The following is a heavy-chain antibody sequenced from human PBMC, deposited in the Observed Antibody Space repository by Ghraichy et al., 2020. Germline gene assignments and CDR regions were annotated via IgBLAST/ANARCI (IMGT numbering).Heavy chain of an antibody. J-gene: IGHJ4*02. V-gene: IGHV3-48*01. Sequence: ETLSLTCTASGFIFSDYSMNWVRQAPGKGLEWVSYISSTSNTIYYADSVKGRFIISRDNAENSLFLHVNSLRAEDTAVYYCARDPGRFRFEDWGQGTPVTVSS. CDR2: ISSTSNTI. D-gene: IGHD2/OR15-2a*01. CDR3: ARDPGRFRFED. CDR1: GFIFSDYS.